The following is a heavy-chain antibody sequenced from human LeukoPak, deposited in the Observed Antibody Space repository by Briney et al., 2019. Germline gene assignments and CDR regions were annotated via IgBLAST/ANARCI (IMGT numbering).Heavy chain of an antibody. Sequence: SETLSLTCTVSGGSISSSSYYWGWIRQPPGKGLEWIGSIYYSGSTYYNPSLKSRVTISVDTSKNQFSLKLSSVTAADTAVYYCARTRSYSSSWYFNDYWGQGTPVTVSS. D-gene: IGHD6-13*01. J-gene: IGHJ4*02. V-gene: IGHV4-39*01. CDR1: GGSISSSSYY. CDR2: IYYSGST. CDR3: ARTRSYSSSWYFNDY.